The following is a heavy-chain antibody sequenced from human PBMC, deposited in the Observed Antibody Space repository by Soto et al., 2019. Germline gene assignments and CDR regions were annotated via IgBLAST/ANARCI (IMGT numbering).Heavy chain of an antibody. V-gene: IGHV4-30-4*01. Sequence: QMQLQESGPGLVKPSQTLSLTCTVSGGSISSGDYYWSWIRQPPGKGLEWLGYIYYSGSAYYNPSLNSRLTMSVDTAKNQCSLKVSSVTAADTAVYYCARVLDYGSGTSDLWGQGALVTVSS. J-gene: IGHJ5*02. CDR2: IYYSGSA. CDR1: GGSISSGDYY. CDR3: ARVLDYGSGTSDL. D-gene: IGHD3-10*01.